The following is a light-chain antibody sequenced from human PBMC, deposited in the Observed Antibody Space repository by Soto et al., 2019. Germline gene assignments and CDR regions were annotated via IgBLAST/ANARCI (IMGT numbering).Light chain of an antibody. J-gene: IGLJ3*02. CDR2: LNSDGSH. CDR3: QTWGTGTWV. Sequence: QPVLTQSPSASASLGASVKLTCTLSSGHSSYAIARHQQQPKKGPRYLMKLNSDGSHSKGDGIPDRFSGSSSGAERYLTISSLQSEDEADYYCQTWGTGTWVFGGGTKLTV. V-gene: IGLV4-69*01. CDR1: SGHSSYA.